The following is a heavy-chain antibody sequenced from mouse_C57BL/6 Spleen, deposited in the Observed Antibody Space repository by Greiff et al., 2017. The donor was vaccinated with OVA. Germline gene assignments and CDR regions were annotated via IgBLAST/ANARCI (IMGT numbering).Heavy chain of an antibody. CDR1: GFTFSSYA. J-gene: IGHJ2*01. CDR2: ISDGGSYT. D-gene: IGHD2-1*01. V-gene: IGHV5-4*01. CDR3: ARDIYYGNYYFDY. Sequence: EVMLVESGGGLVKPGGSLKLSCAASGFTFSSYAMSWVRQTPEKRLEWVATISDGGSYTYYPDNVKGRFTISRDNAKNNLYLQMSHLKSEDTAMYYCARDIYYGNYYFDYWGQGTTLTVSS.